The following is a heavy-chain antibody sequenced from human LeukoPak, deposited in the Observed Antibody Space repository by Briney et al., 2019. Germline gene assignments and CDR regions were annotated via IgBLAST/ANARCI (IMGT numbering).Heavy chain of an antibody. J-gene: IGHJ4*02. CDR1: GFTFSSYS. D-gene: IGHD6-13*01. V-gene: IGHV3-48*01. CDR3: AREAYSSSWEIDY. Sequence: GGSLRLSCAASGFTFSSYSMNWVRQAPGKGLEWVSYISSSSSTIYYADSVKGRFTISRDNAKNSLYLQMNSLRAEDTAVYYCAREAYSSSWEIDYWGQGTLVTVSS. CDR2: ISSSSSTI.